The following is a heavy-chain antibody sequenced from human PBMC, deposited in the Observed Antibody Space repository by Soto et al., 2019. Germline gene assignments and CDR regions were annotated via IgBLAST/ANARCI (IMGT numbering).Heavy chain of an antibody. Sequence: QVQLVQSGAEVKKPGSSVKVSCKASGGTFSSYTISWVRQAPGQGLEWMGRIIPILGIANYAQKFQGRVTITADKATSTAYMELSSLRSEYTAVYYCARDHHGTGTGGGDCYSNFPHWSQGTLVTVSS. D-gene: IGHD2-21*02. CDR2: IIPILGIA. CDR3: ARDHHGTGTGGGDCYSNFPH. V-gene: IGHV1-69*08. CDR1: GGTFSSYT. J-gene: IGHJ1*01.